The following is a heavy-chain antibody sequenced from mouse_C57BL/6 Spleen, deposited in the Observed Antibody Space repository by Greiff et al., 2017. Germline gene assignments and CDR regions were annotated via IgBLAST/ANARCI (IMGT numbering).Heavy chain of an antibody. CDR2: INPNNGGT. Sequence: VQLQQSGPELVKPGASVKISCKASGYTFTDYYMNWVKQSHGKSLEWIGDINPNNGGTSYNQKFKGKATLTVDKSSSTAYMELRSLTSEDSAVYYCARGGYGSSYLRMDYWGQGTSVTVSS. D-gene: IGHD1-1*01. CDR1: GYTFTDYY. CDR3: ARGGYGSSYLRMDY. V-gene: IGHV1-26*01. J-gene: IGHJ4*01.